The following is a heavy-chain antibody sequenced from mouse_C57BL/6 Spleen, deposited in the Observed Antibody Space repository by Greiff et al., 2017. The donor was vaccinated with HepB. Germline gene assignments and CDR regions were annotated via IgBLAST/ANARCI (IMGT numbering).Heavy chain of an antibody. J-gene: IGHJ2*01. CDR3: ARMSNYPFDY. CDR2: IDPSDSYT. CDR1: GYTFTSYW. Sequence: VQLQQPGAELVMPGASVKLSCKASGYTFTSYWMHWVKQRPGQGLEWIGEIDPSDSYTNYNQKFKGKSTLTVDKSSSTAYMQLSSLTSEDSAVYYCARMSNYPFDYWGQGTTLTVSS. V-gene: IGHV1-69*01. D-gene: IGHD2-5*01.